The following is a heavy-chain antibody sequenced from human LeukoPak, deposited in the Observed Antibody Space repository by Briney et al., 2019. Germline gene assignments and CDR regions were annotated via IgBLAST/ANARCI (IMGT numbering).Heavy chain of an antibody. V-gene: IGHV3-23*01. D-gene: IGHD5-18*01. CDR3: AKDGPKPLNQKQLWSNFDC. Sequence: GGSLRLSCAASGFTFSSYAMSWVRQAPGKGLEWVSAISGSGGSTYYADSVKGRFTISRDNSKNTLYLQMNSLRAEDTAVYYCAKDGPKPLNQKQLWSNFDCWGQGTLVTVSS. CDR1: GFTFSSYA. J-gene: IGHJ4*02. CDR2: ISGSGGST.